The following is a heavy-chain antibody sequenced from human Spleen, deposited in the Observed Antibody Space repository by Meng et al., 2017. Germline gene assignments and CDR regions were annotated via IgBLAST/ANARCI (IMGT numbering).Heavy chain of an antibody. J-gene: IGHJ3*02. V-gene: IGHV3-11*01. Sequence: GESLKISCAASGFTFSDYYMSWIRQAPGKGLEWLSYISGTGSTIYYADSVKGRFTISRDNAKNSLYLQMNSLRAEGTAVYYCARGAYGAFDNWGLGTMVTVSS. CDR1: GFTFSDYY. D-gene: IGHD5-12*01. CDR3: ARGAYGAFDN. CDR2: ISGTGSTI.